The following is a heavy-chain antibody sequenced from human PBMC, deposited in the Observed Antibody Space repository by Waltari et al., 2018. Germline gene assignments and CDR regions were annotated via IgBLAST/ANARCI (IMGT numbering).Heavy chain of an antibody. CDR3: ARDTGSGSLDY. J-gene: IGHJ4*02. CDR1: GYTFTGYY. CDR2: INPNSGGT. V-gene: IGHV1-2*02. D-gene: IGHD1-26*01. Sequence: QVQLVQSGAEVKKPGASVKVSCKASGYTFTGYYMHWVRQAPGQGLEWMGWINPNSGGTNYAKKFQGRVTMTRDTSISTAYMELSRLRSDDTAVYYCARDTGSGSLDYWGQGTLVTVSS.